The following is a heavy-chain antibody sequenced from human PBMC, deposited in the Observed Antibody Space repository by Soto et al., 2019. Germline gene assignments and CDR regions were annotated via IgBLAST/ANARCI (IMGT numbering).Heavy chain of an antibody. CDR1: GGSISSYY. Sequence: PSETLSLTCTVSGGSISSYYWSWIRQPPEKGLEWIGYIYYSGSTNYNPSLKSRVTISVDTSKDQFSLKLSSVTAADTAVYYCARDVSYGSGSYYGGWFDPWGQGTLVTVS. V-gene: IGHV4-59*01. CDR3: ARDVSYGSGSYYGGWFDP. CDR2: IYYSGST. J-gene: IGHJ5*02. D-gene: IGHD3-10*01.